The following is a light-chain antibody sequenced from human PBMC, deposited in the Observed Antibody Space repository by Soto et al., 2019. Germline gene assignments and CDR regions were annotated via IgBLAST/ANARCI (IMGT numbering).Light chain of an antibody. Sequence: DTQMTQSPSSLSASVGDRVTITCRASQSISSYLNWYQQKPGKAPKPLIYAASSLQSGVPSRFSGSGSGTDFTLTISSLQPEDFATYYCQQSYRTPTFGGGTKVDIK. J-gene: IGKJ4*01. CDR2: AAS. CDR3: QQSYRTPT. V-gene: IGKV1-39*01. CDR1: QSISSY.